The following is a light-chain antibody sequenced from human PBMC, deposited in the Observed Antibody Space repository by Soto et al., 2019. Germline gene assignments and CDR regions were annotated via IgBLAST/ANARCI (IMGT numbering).Light chain of an antibody. V-gene: IGLV1-40*01. CDR2: VNS. CDR3: QSYDSSPSAVV. CDR1: SSNIGAGYD. J-gene: IGLJ2*01. Sequence: QSVLTQPPSVSGAPGQRVTISCTGSSSNIGAGYDVHWYQQLPGTAPKLLIYVNSNRPSGVPDRFSGSKSGTSASLAITGLQAEDEADYYCQSYDSSPSAVVFGGGTNVTVL.